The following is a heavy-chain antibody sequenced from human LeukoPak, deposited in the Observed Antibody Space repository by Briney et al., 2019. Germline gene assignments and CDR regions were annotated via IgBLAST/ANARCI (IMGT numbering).Heavy chain of an antibody. Sequence: GGTLRLSCAASGFTFSSYSMNWVRQAPGKGLEWVSSISSSSSYIYYADSVKGRFTISRDNAKNSLYLQMNSLRAEDTAVYYCARGRVATLDYFHYWGQGTLVTVSS. CDR2: ISSSSSYI. D-gene: IGHD5-12*01. CDR1: GFTFSSYS. CDR3: ARGRVATLDYFHY. J-gene: IGHJ4*02. V-gene: IGHV3-21*01.